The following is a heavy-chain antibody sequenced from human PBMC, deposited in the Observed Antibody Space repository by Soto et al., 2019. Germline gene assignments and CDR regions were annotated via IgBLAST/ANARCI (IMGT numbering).Heavy chain of an antibody. CDR3: AKALAARPEGEEY. J-gene: IGHJ4*02. CDR2: ISYDGSNK. Sequence: QVQLVESGGGVVQPGRSLRLSCAASGFTFSSYGMHWVRQAPGKGLEWVAVISYDGSNKYYADSVKGRFIISRDNSKNTRYLQMNSLRAEDTAVYYCAKALAARPEGEEYWGQGTLVTVSS. CDR1: GFTFSSYG. D-gene: IGHD6-6*01. V-gene: IGHV3-30*18.